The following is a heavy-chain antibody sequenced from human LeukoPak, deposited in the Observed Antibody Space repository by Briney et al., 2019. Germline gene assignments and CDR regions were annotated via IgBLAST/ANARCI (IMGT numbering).Heavy chain of an antibody. CDR1: GFMFSTYW. J-gene: IGHJ4*02. CDR3: ARTEESSAVGG. V-gene: IGHV3-7*01. CDR2: IKKDGSEK. Sequence: GGSLRLSCAASGFMFSTYWMSWVRQAPGKGLEWVATIKKDGSEKYYVDSVKGRFSISRDNAKNSLYLQMNSLRVDDTAVYYCARTEESSAVGGWGQGTLVSVSS. D-gene: IGHD3-22*01.